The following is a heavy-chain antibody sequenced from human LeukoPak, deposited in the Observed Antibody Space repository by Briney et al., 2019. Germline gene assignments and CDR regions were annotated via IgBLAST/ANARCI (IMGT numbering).Heavy chain of an antibody. D-gene: IGHD3-16*01. J-gene: IGHJ4*02. CDR3: TTDFGEFY. CDR2: ISGSGGST. Sequence: GGSLRLSCAASGFTFSSYAMSWVRQAPGKGLEWVSAISGSGGSTYYADSVKGRFTISRDNPKNTLYLQMNSLKTEDTAVYYCTTDFGEFYWGQGTLVTVSS. CDR1: GFTFSSYA. V-gene: IGHV3-23*01.